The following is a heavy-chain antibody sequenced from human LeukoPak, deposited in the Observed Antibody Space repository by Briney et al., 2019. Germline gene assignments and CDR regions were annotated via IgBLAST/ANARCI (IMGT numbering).Heavy chain of an antibody. Sequence: ASVKVSCKACGYTFTCNYIHWVRQAPGQGLEWMGMIYPRDGSTSYAQKFQGRVTVTRDTSTSTVHMELSGLRSEDTAVYYCARDQEGFDYWGQGTLVTVSS. CDR1: GYTFTCNY. CDR3: ARDQEGFDY. J-gene: IGHJ4*02. CDR2: IYPRDGST. V-gene: IGHV1-46*01.